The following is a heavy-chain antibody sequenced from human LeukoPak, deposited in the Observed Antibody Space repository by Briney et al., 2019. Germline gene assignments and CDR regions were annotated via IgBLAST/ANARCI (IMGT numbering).Heavy chain of an antibody. J-gene: IGHJ4*02. Sequence: TSETLSLTCTVSGGSISSSSYYWSWIRQPPGKGLEWIGEINHSGSTNYNPSLKSRVTISVDTSKNQFSLKLSSVTAADTAVYYCARTRNGHFDYWGQGTLVTVSS. V-gene: IGHV4-39*07. CDR3: ARTRNGHFDY. CDR1: GGSISSSSYY. CDR2: INHSGST. D-gene: IGHD1-1*01.